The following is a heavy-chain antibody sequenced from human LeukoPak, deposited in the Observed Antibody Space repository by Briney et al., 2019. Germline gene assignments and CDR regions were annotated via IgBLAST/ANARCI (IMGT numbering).Heavy chain of an antibody. D-gene: IGHD1-26*01. CDR2: IYSGGST. J-gene: IGHJ3*02. CDR3: AKDLLVGATSDAFDI. CDR1: GFTVSSNY. Sequence: GGSLRLSCAASGFTVSSNYMSWVRQAPGKGLEWVSVIYSGGSTYYADSVKGRFTISRDNSKNTLYLQMNSLRAEDTAVYYCAKDLLVGATSDAFDIWGQGTMVTVSS. V-gene: IGHV3-53*01.